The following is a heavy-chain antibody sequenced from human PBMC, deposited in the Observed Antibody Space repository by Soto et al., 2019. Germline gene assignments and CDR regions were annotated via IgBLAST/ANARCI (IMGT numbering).Heavy chain of an antibody. CDR1: GGSISSCDYY. D-gene: IGHD2-15*01. V-gene: IGHV4-30-4*01. Sequence: TLSLTCTVSGGSISSCDYYWSWIRQPPGKGLEWIGYIFYSGSTYYNPSLKSRVTISVDTSKNQFSLKLSSVTAADTAVYYCARSYCSGGSCYPTTFDYWGQGTLVTVSS. J-gene: IGHJ4*02. CDR2: IFYSGST. CDR3: ARSYCSGGSCYPTTFDY.